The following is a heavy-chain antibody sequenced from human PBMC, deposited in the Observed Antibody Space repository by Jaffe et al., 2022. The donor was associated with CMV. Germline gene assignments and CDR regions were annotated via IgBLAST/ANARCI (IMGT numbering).Heavy chain of an antibody. D-gene: IGHD1-7*01. V-gene: IGHV4-59*01. CDR3: ASGTTQYVY. CDR1: GGSIRSYY. Sequence: QVQLQESGPGLVKPSETLSLTCTVSGGSIRSYYWSWIRQPPGKGLEWIGYTYYSGSTIYNPSLKSRVTISLDTSENHLSLKLTSVTAADTAVYYCASGTTQYVYWGQGTLVTVSS. CDR2: TYYSGST. J-gene: IGHJ4*02.